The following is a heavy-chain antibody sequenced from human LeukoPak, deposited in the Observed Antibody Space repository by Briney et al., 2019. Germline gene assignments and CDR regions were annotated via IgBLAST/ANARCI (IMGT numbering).Heavy chain of an antibody. CDR3: ARAIYYYDSSGQGAFDI. CDR1: GYTFTSYG. Sequence: VASVKVSCKASGYTFTSYGISWVRQAPGQGLEWMGWISAYNGNTNYAQKLQGRVTMTTDTSTSTAYMELRSLRSDDTAVYYCARAIYYYDSSGQGAFDIWGQGTMVTVSS. V-gene: IGHV1-18*01. J-gene: IGHJ3*02. D-gene: IGHD3-22*01. CDR2: ISAYNGNT.